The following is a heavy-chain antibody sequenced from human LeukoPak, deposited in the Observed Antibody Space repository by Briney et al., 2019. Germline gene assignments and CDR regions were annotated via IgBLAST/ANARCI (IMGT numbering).Heavy chain of an antibody. CDR1: GFTFSSYA. Sequence: GSLRLSCTAPGFTFSSYAIHWIRLAPGKGLEWVALVWHDGSNRYYSEAVKGRFTISRDNSKNTVYLQINSLRAEDTAVYYCARELFGSGSCPDYWGQGTRVTVSS. D-gene: IGHD3-10*01. CDR2: VWHDGSNR. J-gene: IGHJ4*02. CDR3: ARELFGSGSCPDY. V-gene: IGHV3-33*01.